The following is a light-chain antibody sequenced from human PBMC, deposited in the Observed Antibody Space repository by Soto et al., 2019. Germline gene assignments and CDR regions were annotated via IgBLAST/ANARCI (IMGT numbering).Light chain of an antibody. CDR1: SSDIGDSNY. CDR3: SSYTTNSTYV. Sequence: QSVLTQPASVSGSPGQSITISCTGTSSDIGDSNYVSWYQQHPGKAPKLVIYDVSNRPSGVSNRFSGSKSGNTASLTISGLQAEDEADYYCSSYTTNSTYVFGTGTKVTVL. V-gene: IGLV2-14*03. CDR2: DVS. J-gene: IGLJ1*01.